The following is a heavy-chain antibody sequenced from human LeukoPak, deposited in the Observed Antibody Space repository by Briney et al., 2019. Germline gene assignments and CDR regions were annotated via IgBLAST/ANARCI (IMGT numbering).Heavy chain of an antibody. V-gene: IGHV1-2*04. D-gene: IGHD4-23*01. J-gene: IGHJ6*02. CDR3: ARGGVVTAGLYYYYYGMDV. CDR2: INPNSGGT. Sequence: GASVKVSCKASGYTFTGYYMHWVRQAPGQGLEWMGWINPNSGGTNYAQKFQGWVTMTRDTSISTAYMELSRLRSDDTGVYCCARGGVVTAGLYYYYYGMDVWGQGTTVTVSS. CDR1: GYTFTGYY.